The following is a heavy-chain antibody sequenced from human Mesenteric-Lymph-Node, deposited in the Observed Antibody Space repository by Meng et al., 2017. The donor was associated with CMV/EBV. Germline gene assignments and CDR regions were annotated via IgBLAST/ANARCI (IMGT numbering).Heavy chain of an antibody. D-gene: IGHD4-23*01. CDR1: GGSFSGYY. Sequence: QWQLQQWGAGLLKPSGTLSLTCAVYGGSFSGYYWSWIRQPPGKGLEWIGEINHSGSTNYNPSLKSRVTISGDTSKNQFSLKLSSVTAADTAVYYCARHQRWLKSEGGFNYWGQGTLVTVSS. CDR3: ARHQRWLKSEGGFNY. CDR2: INHSGST. J-gene: IGHJ4*02. V-gene: IGHV4-34*01.